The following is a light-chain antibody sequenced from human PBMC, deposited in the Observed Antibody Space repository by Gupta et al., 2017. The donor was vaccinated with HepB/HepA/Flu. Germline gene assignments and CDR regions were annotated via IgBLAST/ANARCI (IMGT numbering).Light chain of an antibody. CDR1: QSISSY. V-gene: IGKV1-39*01. CDR3: QQSYSTPRT. Sequence: MQMPHSPSSLPASAGDRVTITCRASQSISSYLNWYQQKPGKAPKLLIYAASSLQSGVPSRFSGSGSGTDFTLTISSLQPEDFATYYCQQSYSTPRTFGQGTKLEIK. J-gene: IGKJ2*01. CDR2: AAS.